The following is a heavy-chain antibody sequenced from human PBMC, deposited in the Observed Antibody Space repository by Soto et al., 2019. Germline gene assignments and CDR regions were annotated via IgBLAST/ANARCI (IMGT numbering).Heavy chain of an antibody. Sequence: QVQLVESGGGVVQPGRSLRLSCAASGFSFSSYGMHWVRQAPGKGLEWVAVIWDDGSNKFYADSVKDRFTISRDNSKNKLYQEMNSLRVEDTAVYYCARGRGRYYGSGGYVGMGVWGQGTTVSVSS. D-gene: IGHD3-10*01. CDR3: ARGRGRYYGSGGYVGMGV. J-gene: IGHJ6*01. CDR1: GFSFSSYG. CDR2: IWDDGSNK. V-gene: IGHV3-33*01.